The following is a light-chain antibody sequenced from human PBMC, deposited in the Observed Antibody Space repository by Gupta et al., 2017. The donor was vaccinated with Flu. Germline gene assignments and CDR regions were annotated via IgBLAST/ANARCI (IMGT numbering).Light chain of an antibody. Sequence: SSSNIENKFVSWDQQFPGTAPKLLIYETNKRPSGIPDRFSGSKSDTSATLDIIGLQTGDEADFYCGTWDSSLRAWVFGGGTKLTVL. J-gene: IGLJ3*02. CDR1: SSNIENKF. CDR2: ETN. V-gene: IGLV1-51*02. CDR3: GTWDSSLRAWV.